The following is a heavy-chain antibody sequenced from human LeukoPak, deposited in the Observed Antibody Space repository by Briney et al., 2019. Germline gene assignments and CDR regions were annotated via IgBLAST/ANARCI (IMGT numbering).Heavy chain of an antibody. CDR3: AKVGIAAAGVDY. D-gene: IGHD6-13*01. Sequence: GGSLRLSCAASGFTFSSYWMHWVRQAPGKGLVWVSRINSDGSSTSYADSVKGRFTISRDNAKNTLYLQMNSLRAEDTAVYYCAKVGIAAAGVDYWGQGTLVTVSS. V-gene: IGHV3-74*01. J-gene: IGHJ4*02. CDR2: INSDGSST. CDR1: GFTFSSYW.